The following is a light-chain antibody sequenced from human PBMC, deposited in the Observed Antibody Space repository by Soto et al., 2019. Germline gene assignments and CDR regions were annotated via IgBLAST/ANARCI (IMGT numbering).Light chain of an antibody. CDR3: CSYAGSSTLV. Sequence: QSALTQPASVSGSPGQSITISCTGTSSDVGSYNLVSWYQQHPGKAPKLMIYEGSKRPSGVSNRFSGSKSGNTASLTISGLQAEDEADYYCCSYAGSSTLVFGVGTKRTVL. CDR2: EGS. V-gene: IGLV2-23*01. J-gene: IGLJ2*01. CDR1: SSDVGSYNL.